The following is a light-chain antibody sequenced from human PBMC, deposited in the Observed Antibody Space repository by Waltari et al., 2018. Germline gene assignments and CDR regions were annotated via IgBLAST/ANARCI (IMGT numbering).Light chain of an antibody. J-gene: IGLJ2*01. CDR3: SPYISSSTLEL. Sequence: HQDPGKAPKLMLYVVSNRPSVVSNRGPGSKSCNPPSLAISGLQAEDEADYYCSPYISSSTLELFGGGTSLTVL. CDR2: VVS. V-gene: IGLV2-14*03.